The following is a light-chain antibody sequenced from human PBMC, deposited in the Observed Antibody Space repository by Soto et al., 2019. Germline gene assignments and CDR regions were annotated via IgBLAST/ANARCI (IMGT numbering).Light chain of an antibody. CDR2: AAS. CDR3: QQSYITPLT. CDR1: QSISSF. Sequence: DIQMTQSPSSLSASVGDRVTITCRASQSISSFLNWYQQKPGTAPKLLINAASTLQSGVPSRFSGSGSGTDFTLTISSLQPEDFATYYCQQSYITPLTFGGGTKVDIK. J-gene: IGKJ4*01. V-gene: IGKV1-39*01.